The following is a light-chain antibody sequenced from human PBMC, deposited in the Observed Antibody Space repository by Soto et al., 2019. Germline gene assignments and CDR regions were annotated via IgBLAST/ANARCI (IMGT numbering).Light chain of an antibody. V-gene: IGKV1-13*02. J-gene: IGKJ4*01. Sequence: AIQLTQSPSSLSASVGDRVTITCRASQGISSALAWYQQKPGKAPKLLIYDASSLESGVPSRFSGSGSGTDFTLTISSLRPEDFASYYCQRFKSYPPSFTFGGGTKVEIK. CDR2: DAS. CDR1: QGISSA. CDR3: QRFKSYPPSFT.